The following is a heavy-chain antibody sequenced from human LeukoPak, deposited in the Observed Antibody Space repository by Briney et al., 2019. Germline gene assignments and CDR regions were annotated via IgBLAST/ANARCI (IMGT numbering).Heavy chain of an antibody. J-gene: IGHJ3*02. CDR3: TRETYHDISTAYGAFDT. CDR2: IYSGGST. CDR1: GFTVSSNY. Sequence: GGSLRLSCAASGFTVSSNYMSWVRQAPRKGLEWVSVIYSGGSTYYADSVKGRFTISRDNSKNTLYLQMNSLRAEDTAVYYCTRETYHDISTAYGAFDTWGQGTMVTVSS. V-gene: IGHV3-53*01. D-gene: IGHD3-9*01.